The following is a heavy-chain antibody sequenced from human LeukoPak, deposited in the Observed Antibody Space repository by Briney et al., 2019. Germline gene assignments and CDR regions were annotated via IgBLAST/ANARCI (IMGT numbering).Heavy chain of an antibody. CDR2: IIPIFGTA. CDR1: GGTFSSYA. CDR3: ARGYCSSTSCYISDSFDY. Sequence: ASVKVSCKASGGTFSSYAISWVRQAPGQGLEWMGGIIPIFGTANYAQKFQGRVTITADESTSTAYMELSSLRSEDTAVYYCARGYCSSTSCYISDSFDYWGQGTLVTVSS. V-gene: IGHV1-69*13. D-gene: IGHD2-2*02. J-gene: IGHJ4*02.